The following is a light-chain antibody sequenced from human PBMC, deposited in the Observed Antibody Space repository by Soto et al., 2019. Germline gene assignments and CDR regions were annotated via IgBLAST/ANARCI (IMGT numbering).Light chain of an antibody. CDR2: DAS. CDR1: QSVTNY. Sequence: EIVLTQSPGTLSLSPGERATLSCRASQSVTNYIAWYQQRPGQAPRLLIYDASNRATGVPARFSGSGSGTEFTLTISSLQSEDFAVYYCQQYNNWPPITFGQGTRLEI. J-gene: IGKJ5*01. V-gene: IGKV3D-15*01. CDR3: QQYNNWPPIT.